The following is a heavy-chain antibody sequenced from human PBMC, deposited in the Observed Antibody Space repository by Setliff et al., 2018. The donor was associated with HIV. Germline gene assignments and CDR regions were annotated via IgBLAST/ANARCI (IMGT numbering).Heavy chain of an antibody. J-gene: IGHJ6*02. V-gene: IGHV4-30-4*08. D-gene: IGHD2-21*02. CDR3: ARHIVVVTAINYYYYGMDV. CDR1: GGSISSGDYY. CDR2: IYDSEST. Sequence: PSETLSLTCTVSGGSISSGDYYWSWIRQPPGKGLEWIGNIYDSESTYYNPSLKSRVTSVDTSKNHFSLKLNSVTAADTAVYYCARHIVVVTAINYYYYGMDVWGQGTTVTVSS.